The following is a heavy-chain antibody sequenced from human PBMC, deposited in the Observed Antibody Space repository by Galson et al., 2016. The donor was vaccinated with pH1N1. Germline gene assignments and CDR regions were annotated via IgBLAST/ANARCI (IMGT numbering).Heavy chain of an antibody. J-gene: IGHJ4*02. Sequence: SVKVSCKASGYTFTTYYIHWVRQAPGQGLERLGVIDPRVGTTNYAQKFQGRLTMTSDTSTSTVSMALSSLKSDDTAVYSCARDLARQHDYWGQGTLVTVSS. V-gene: IGHV1-46*01. CDR1: GYTFTTYY. D-gene: IGHD1-1*01. CDR3: ARDLARQHDY. CDR2: IDPRVGTT.